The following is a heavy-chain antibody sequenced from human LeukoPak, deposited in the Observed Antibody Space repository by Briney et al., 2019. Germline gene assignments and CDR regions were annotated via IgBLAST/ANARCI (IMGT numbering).Heavy chain of an antibody. V-gene: IGHV2-5*02. CDR1: GLSLTTSGVG. Sequence: SGPTLVKPTQTLTLTCSFSGLSLTTSGVGVGWIRQPPGKALEWLALIYLDDDKRYSPSLKSRLTITKDTSKNQVVLKMTNVDPVDTATYYCAHSGYDILTGYPRKSFDYWGRGTLVTVSS. J-gene: IGHJ4*02. CDR2: IYLDDDK. D-gene: IGHD3-9*01. CDR3: AHSGYDILTGYPRKSFDY.